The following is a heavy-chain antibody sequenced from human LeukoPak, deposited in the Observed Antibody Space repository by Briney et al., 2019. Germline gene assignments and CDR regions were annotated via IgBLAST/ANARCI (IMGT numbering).Heavy chain of an antibody. CDR3: ARNLWFGEDDAFDI. CDR2: IYYSGST. V-gene: IGHV4-59*01. CDR1: GGSISSYY. J-gene: IGHJ3*02. D-gene: IGHD3-10*01. Sequence: PSQTLSLTCTVSGGSISSYYWSWIRQPPGKGLEWIGYIYYSGSTNYNPSLKSRVTISVDTSKNQFSLKLSSVTAADTAVYYCARNLWFGEDDAFDIWGQGTMVTVSS.